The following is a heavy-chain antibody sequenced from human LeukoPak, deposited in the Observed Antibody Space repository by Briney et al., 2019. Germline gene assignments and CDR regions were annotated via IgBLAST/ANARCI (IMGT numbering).Heavy chain of an antibody. V-gene: IGHV3-48*04. CDR3: ARAMPWELRPSHPLYYFDY. J-gene: IGHJ4*02. CDR2: ISSSSGTI. Sequence: AGGSLRLSCAASGYTFTSYSMNWVRQAPGKGPEWVSYISSSSGTIYYAESVKGRFTISRDNAKNSLYLQMNSLRAEDTAVCYCARAMPWELRPSHPLYYFDYWGQGTLVTVSS. D-gene: IGHD1-26*01. CDR1: GYTFTSYS.